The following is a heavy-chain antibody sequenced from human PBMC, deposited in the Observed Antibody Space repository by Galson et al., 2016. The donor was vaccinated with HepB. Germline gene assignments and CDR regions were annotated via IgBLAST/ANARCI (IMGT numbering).Heavy chain of an antibody. V-gene: IGHV4-31*03. CDR2: IFYNGRT. Sequence: TLSLTCPVSGGSIDIGGYYWTWIRQLPGKGLEWIGCIFYNGRTFYSPSLKSRVTMLVDTSKNHFSLKLSSVTAADTAVYYCARGHDSSDNWFAHWGPGSLVTVSS. J-gene: IGHJ5*02. D-gene: IGHD3-22*01. CDR3: ARGHDSSDNWFAH. CDR1: GGSIDIGGYY.